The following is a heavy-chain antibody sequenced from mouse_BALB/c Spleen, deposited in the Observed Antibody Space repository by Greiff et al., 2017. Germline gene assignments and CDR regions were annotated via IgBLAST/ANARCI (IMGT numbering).Heavy chain of an antibody. CDR1: GYAFTNYL. CDR2: INPGSGGT. CDR3: ARLEYGNHLDY. Sequence: QVQLQQSGAELVRPGTSVKVSCKASGYAFTNYLIEWVKQRPGQGLEWIGVINPGSGGTNYNEKFKGKATLTADKSSSTAYMQLSSLTSDDAAVYFCARLEYGNHLDYWGQGTTLTVSA. D-gene: IGHD2-10*02. V-gene: IGHV1-54*01. J-gene: IGHJ2*01.